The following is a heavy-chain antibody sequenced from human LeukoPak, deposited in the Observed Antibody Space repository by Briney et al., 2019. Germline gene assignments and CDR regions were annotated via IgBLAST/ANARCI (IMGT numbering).Heavy chain of an antibody. CDR2: IKSKTDGGTT. D-gene: IGHD3-22*01. V-gene: IGHV3-15*01. CDR1: GFTFSSYA. J-gene: IGHJ4*02. CDR3: TAQEDYYDSSGPFDY. Sequence: GRSLRLSCAASGFTFSSYAMHWVRQAPGKGLEWVGRIKSKTDGGTTDYAAPVKGRFTISRDDSKNTLYLQMNSLKTEDTAVYYCTAQEDYYDSSGPFDYWGQGTLVTVSS.